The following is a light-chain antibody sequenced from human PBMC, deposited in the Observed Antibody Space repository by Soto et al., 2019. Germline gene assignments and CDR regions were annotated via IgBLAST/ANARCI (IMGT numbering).Light chain of an antibody. CDR3: QQSYNSPLT. V-gene: IGKV1-39*01. Sequence: DIQMTQSPSSLSASVGDRVNITCRASQTISRNLNWYQQKPGKAHKLLIFAASSLQSGVPSRFSGSGSGTDFTLTISSLQPEDFATYCCQQSYNSPLTFGGGTKVEI. CDR1: QTISRN. CDR2: AAS. J-gene: IGKJ4*01.